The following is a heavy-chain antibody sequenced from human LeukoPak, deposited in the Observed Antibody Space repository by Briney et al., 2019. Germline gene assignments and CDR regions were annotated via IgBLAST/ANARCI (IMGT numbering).Heavy chain of an antibody. CDR2: IWYDGSNK. V-gene: IGHV3-33*01. CDR3: AGAGGKRPLGFDY. D-gene: IGHD2-15*01. Sequence: GRSLRLSCAASGFTFSSYGMHWVRQAPGKGLEWVAVIWYDGSNKYYADSVKGRFTISRDNSKNTLYLQMNSLRAEDTAVYYCAGAGGKRPLGFDYWGQGTLVTVSS. J-gene: IGHJ4*02. CDR1: GFTFSSYG.